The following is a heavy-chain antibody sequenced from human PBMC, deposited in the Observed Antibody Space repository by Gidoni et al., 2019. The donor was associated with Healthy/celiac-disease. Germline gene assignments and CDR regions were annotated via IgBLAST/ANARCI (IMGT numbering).Heavy chain of an antibody. D-gene: IGHD3-10*01. V-gene: IGHV3-23*01. CDR1: GFTFSSCA. Sequence: EVQLLESGGGLVQPGGSLRLSCAASGFTFSSCAMRWVRKAPGKGLERVAAISGSGGSTYYGDSVEGRFTTYRDNSKNTLYLQKTSLRAEVKTVYYCAKDRAGPRWVMVRGVASFDYWGQGTLVTVSS. CDR2: ISGSGGST. J-gene: IGHJ4*02. CDR3: AKDRAGPRWVMVRGVASFDY.